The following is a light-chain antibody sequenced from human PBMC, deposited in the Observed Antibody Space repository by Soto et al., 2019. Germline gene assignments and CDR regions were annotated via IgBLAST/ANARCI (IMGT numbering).Light chain of an antibody. Sequence: QSVLTQPPSASGTPGQRVTISCSGSSSNIGSNTVNWYQQLPGTARKLHIYSNNQRPSGVPDRFSGSKSGTPASLAISGLQSEDEADYYSAAWDDSLNGVVFGGGTKVTVL. CDR3: AAWDDSLNGVV. J-gene: IGLJ2*01. CDR2: SNN. V-gene: IGLV1-44*01. CDR1: SSNIGSNT.